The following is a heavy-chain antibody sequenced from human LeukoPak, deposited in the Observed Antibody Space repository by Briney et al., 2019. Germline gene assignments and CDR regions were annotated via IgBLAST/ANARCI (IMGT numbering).Heavy chain of an antibody. CDR3: ARDQDCSSTSCYTNWFDP. CDR1: GGTFSSYA. J-gene: IGHJ5*02. CDR2: IIPIFGTA. Sequence: GSSVKVSCKASGGTFSSYAISWVRQAPGQGLEWMGGIIPIFGTANYAQKFQGRVTITTDESTSTAYMELSSLRSEDTAVYYCARDQDCSSTSCYTNWFDPWGQGTLVTVSS. D-gene: IGHD2-2*02. V-gene: IGHV1-69*05.